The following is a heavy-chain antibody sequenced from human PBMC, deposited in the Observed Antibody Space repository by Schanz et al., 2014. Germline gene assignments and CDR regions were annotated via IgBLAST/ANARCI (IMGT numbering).Heavy chain of an antibody. Sequence: QVQLQQWGAGLLKPSETLSLSCAVYSGSFSGYYWSWIRQPPGKGLEWIGEINHSGSTNYNPSLKSRVTISVDTSKNQFSLQLNSVTPEDTAMYYCARGVHWFDSWGQGTLVTVSS. CDR3: ARGVHWFDS. CDR1: SGSFSGYY. D-gene: IGHD3-10*01. V-gene: IGHV4-34*01. CDR2: INHSGST. J-gene: IGHJ5*01.